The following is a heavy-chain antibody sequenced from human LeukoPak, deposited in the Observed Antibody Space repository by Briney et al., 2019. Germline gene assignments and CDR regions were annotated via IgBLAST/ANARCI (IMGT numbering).Heavy chain of an antibody. V-gene: IGHV3-NL1*01. CDR2: IYSGGST. J-gene: IGHJ3*02. CDR1: GFAFDDYA. D-gene: IGHD5-18*01. Sequence: QPGGSLRLSCAASGFAFDDYAMHWVRQAPGKGLEWVSVIYSGGSTYYADSVKGRFTISRDNSKNTLYLQMNSLRAEDTAVYYCARAGDTAMVGAFDIWGQGTMVTVSS. CDR3: ARAGDTAMVGAFDI.